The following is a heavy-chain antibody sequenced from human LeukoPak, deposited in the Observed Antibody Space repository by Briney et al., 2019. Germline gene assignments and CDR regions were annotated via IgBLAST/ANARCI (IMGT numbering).Heavy chain of an antibody. V-gene: IGHV3-30*03. CDR1: GFVFSSYA. CDR2: ISYDGSNK. Sequence: HAGGSLRLSCAASGFVFSSYAMSWVRQAPGKGLEWVAVISYDGSNKYYADSVKGRFTISRDNSKNTLYLQMNSLRAEDTAVYYCASYLRSGQERVYWGQGTLVTVSS. D-gene: IGHD3-3*01. J-gene: IGHJ4*02. CDR3: ASYLRSGQERVY.